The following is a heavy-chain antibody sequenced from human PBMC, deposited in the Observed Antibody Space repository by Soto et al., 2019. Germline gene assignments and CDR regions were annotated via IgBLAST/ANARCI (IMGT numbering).Heavy chain of an antibody. J-gene: IGHJ4*02. D-gene: IGHD1-1*01. Sequence: PGGSLRLSCAASGFTFDDYAMHWVRQAPGKGLEWVSVISWNSGNVGYADSVKGRFTISRDNAKNSLYLQMNSLRPEDTALYYCAKETVNLNDGTSYYFYSCGQGTQVPVSS. CDR2: ISWNSGNV. CDR1: GFTFDDYA. CDR3: AKETVNLNDGTSYYFYS. V-gene: IGHV3-9*01.